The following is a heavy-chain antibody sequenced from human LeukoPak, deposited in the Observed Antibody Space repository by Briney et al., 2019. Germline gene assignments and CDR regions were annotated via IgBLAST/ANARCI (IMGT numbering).Heavy chain of an antibody. CDR2: IRYDGGNK. J-gene: IGHJ3*02. Sequence: GGSLRLSCAASGFTFSNFGIHWVRQAPGKGLEWVAFIRYDGGNKYYVDSVKGRFTISRDNSKNTLYLQMNSLRDEDTAVYYCAKPQVGMMAAFEIWGQGTMVTVSP. V-gene: IGHV3-30*02. CDR3: AKPQVGMMAAFEI. CDR1: GFTFSNFG. D-gene: IGHD2-21*01.